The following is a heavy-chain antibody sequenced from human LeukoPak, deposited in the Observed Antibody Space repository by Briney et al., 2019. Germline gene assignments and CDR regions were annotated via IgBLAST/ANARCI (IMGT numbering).Heavy chain of an antibody. CDR1: GDSVASNSAA. CDR2: TYYRSKWYN. CDR3: ARGASRAFDY. Sequence: SQTLSLTCAISGDSVASNSAAWHWIRQSPSRGLEWLGRTYYRSKWYNYYAVSVKSRITVNPDTSKTQFSLQLNSVTPEDTAVYYCARGASRAFDYWGQGTLVTVSS. V-gene: IGHV6-1*01. J-gene: IGHJ4*02.